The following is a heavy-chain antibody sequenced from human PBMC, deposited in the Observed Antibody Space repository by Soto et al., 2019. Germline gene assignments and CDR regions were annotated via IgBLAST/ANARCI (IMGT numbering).Heavy chain of an antibody. CDR1: GYTFSNYG. V-gene: IGHV1-18*01. J-gene: IGHJ5*02. CDR2: ISLYSDGT. CDR3: ARVVPGAEAWFGP. D-gene: IGHD2-2*01. Sequence: GASVKVSCKTSGYTFSNYGITWVRQAPGQPLEWLGWISLYSDGTNYAQKFQGRVSMTTDTSTTTAYMELRSLRSDDTAVYYCARVVPGAEAWFGPWGPGTLVNVFS.